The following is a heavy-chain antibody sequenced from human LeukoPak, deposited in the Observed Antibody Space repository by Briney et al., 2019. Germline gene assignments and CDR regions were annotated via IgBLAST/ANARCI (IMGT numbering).Heavy chain of an antibody. CDR1: GGTFSSYA. J-gene: IGHJ4*02. CDR2: IIPIFGTA. D-gene: IGHD2-2*02. V-gene: IGHV1-69*13. Sequence: SVKVSCKVSGGTFSSYAISWVRQAPGQGLEWMGGIIPIFGTANYAQKFQGRVTITADESTSTAYMELSSLRSVDTAVYYCARENRYCSSTSCYTEFDYWGQGTLVTVSS. CDR3: ARENRYCSSTSCYTEFDY.